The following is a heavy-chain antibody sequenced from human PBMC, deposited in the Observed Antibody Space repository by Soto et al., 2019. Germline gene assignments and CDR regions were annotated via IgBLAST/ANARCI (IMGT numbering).Heavy chain of an antibody. CDR3: ARDLYSGYGAPDY. CDR2: IIPIFGTA. Sequence: SVKVSCKASGGTFSSYAISWVRQAPGQGLEWMGGIIPIFGTANYAQKFQGRVTITADKSTSTAYMELSSLRAEDTAVYYCARDLYSGYGAPDYWGQGTLVTVSS. CDR1: GGTFSSYA. D-gene: IGHD5-12*01. V-gene: IGHV1-69*06. J-gene: IGHJ4*02.